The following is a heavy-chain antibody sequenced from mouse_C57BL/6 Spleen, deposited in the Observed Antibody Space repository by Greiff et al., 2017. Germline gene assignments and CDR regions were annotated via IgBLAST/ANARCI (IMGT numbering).Heavy chain of an antibody. CDR1: GYSITSDY. V-gene: IGHV3-8*01. Sequence: EVQLVESGPGLAKPSQSLSLTCSVTGYSITSDYWNWIRKFPGNKLEYMGYISSSGSTYYNPPLKSRNSKSREPTKNQYSLQLNSVTTEDTATFYCARWRELYWYFDVWGTGPTVTVSS. CDR3: ARWRELYWYFDV. J-gene: IGHJ1*03. CDR2: ISSSGST.